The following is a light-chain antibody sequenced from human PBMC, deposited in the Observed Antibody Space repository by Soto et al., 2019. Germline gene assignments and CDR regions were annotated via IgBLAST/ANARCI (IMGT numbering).Light chain of an antibody. CDR1: QGVTTN. CDR3: QQYGNSPAT. V-gene: IGKV3-20*01. J-gene: IGKJ3*01. CDR2: DVS. Sequence: TQSPSSLSVSPGGRATLTCRAGQGVTTNFAWYQQKSGQSPRLLIYDVSIRATGVPARFSATGSETDFTLTITTLEPEDFAVYYCQQYGNSPATFGHGTKVDI.